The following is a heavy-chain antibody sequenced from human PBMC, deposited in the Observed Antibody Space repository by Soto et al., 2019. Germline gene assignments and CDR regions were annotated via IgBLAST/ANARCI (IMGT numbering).Heavy chain of an antibody. J-gene: IGHJ6*02. CDR1: GDSISSNSAV. V-gene: IGHV6-1*01. Sequence: PSQTLSLTCAISGDSISSNSAVWNWIRQSPSRGLEWLGRTFYRSRWYYDYAISVKSRITINPDTSKNQFSLQLKSLTPEDTAVYYCARGDYYDGMEVWGQGTTVTVSS. CDR3: ARGDYYDGMEV. CDR2: TFYRSRWYY.